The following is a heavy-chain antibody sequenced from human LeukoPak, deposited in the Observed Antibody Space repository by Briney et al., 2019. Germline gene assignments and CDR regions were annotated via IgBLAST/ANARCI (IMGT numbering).Heavy chain of an antibody. V-gene: IGHV3-30-3*01. J-gene: IGHJ4*02. Sequence: PGRSLRLSCAASGFTFSSYAMHWVRQAPGKGLEWVAVISYDGSNKYYADSVKGRFTISRDNSKTTLYLQMNSLRAEDTAVYYCARDAVPAAFFDYWGQGTLVTVSS. CDR1: GFTFSSYA. CDR2: ISYDGSNK. D-gene: IGHD2-2*01. CDR3: ARDAVPAAFFDY.